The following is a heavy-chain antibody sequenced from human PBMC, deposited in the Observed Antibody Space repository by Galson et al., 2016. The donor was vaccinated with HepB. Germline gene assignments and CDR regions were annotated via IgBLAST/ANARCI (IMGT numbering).Heavy chain of an antibody. CDR3: AKDIGLEFQYHLSYFEY. Sequence: SLRLSCAASGFKFDDYAMHWVRQAPGKGLEWVSGISWNSGDIEYGDSVKGRFTISRDNAKNSLYLQLNSLRAEDTAFYYCAKDIGLEFQYHLSYFEYWGQGALVTVSS. V-gene: IGHV3-9*01. CDR2: ISWNSGDI. CDR1: GFKFDDYA. D-gene: IGHD3-10*01. J-gene: IGHJ4*02.